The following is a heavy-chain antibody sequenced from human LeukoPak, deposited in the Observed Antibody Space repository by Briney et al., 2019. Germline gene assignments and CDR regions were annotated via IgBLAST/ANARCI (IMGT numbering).Heavy chain of an antibody. CDR2: ISSSSSTI. D-gene: IGHD3-9*01. Sequence: PGGSLRLSCAASGFTFSSYSMNWVRQAPGKGLEWVSYISSSSSTIYYADSVKGRFTISRDNAKNSLYLQMNSLRAEDTAVYYCARDQLGYDILTWGQGTLVTVSS. CDR3: ARDQLGYDILT. V-gene: IGHV3-48*01. CDR1: GFTFSSYS. J-gene: IGHJ5*02.